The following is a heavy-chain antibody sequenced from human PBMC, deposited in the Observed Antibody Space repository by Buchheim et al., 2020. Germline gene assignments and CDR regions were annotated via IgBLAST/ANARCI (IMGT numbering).Heavy chain of an antibody. J-gene: IGHJ4*02. CDR2: INHSGST. CDR1: GGSFSGYY. V-gene: IGHV4-34*01. Sequence: QVQLQQWGAGLLKPSETLSLTCAVYGGSFSGYYWSWIRQPPGKGLEWIGEINHSGSTNYNPSLKSRVTISVDTSKNQFSLKLSSVTAADTAVYYCAREAYYGSGSYYYFRRYYFDYWGQGTL. D-gene: IGHD3-10*01. CDR3: AREAYYGSGSYYYFRRYYFDY.